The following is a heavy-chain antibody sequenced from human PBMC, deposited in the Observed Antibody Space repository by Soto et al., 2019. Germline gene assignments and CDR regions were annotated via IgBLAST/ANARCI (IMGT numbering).Heavy chain of an antibody. CDR1: GFAFNDYA. V-gene: IGHV3-23*01. Sequence: GGSLRLSCAVSGFAFNDYAMSWVRQAPGKGLEWVSTISGSLGSAYYAASVEGRFTISGDNSSNTLYLQMNSLRVEDTATYYCAKDSRLPGFGLLIHAFDIWGHGTMVTVSS. D-gene: IGHD3-3*01. J-gene: IGHJ3*02. CDR3: AKDSRLPGFGLLIHAFDI. CDR2: ISGSLGSA.